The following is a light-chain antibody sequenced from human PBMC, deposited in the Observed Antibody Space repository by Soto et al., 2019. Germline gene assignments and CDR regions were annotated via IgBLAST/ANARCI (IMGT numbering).Light chain of an antibody. CDR3: QQYNNWIT. J-gene: IGKJ5*01. Sequence: EIVMTQSPATLSVSPGERATLSCRASQSISSNLAWYQQKPGQAPRLLIYAASTRATAIPARFSGGGSGTDFTLTISSLQSEDFAVYYCQQYNNWITFGQGTRLEIK. V-gene: IGKV3-15*01. CDR1: QSISSN. CDR2: AAS.